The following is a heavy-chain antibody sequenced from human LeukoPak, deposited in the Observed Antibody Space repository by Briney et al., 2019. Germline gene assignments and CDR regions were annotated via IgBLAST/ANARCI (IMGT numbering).Heavy chain of an antibody. J-gene: IGHJ5*02. D-gene: IGHD6-13*01. CDR2: IYYSGST. V-gene: IGHV4-61*01. Sequence: SETLSLTCTVSGGSLSSSSYYWGWIRQPPGKGLGWIGYIYYSGSTNYNPSLKSRVTISVDTSKNQFSLKLSSVTAADTAVYYCATHHSSSWSNWFDPWGQGTLVTVSS. CDR3: ATHHSSSWSNWFDP. CDR1: GGSLSSSSYY.